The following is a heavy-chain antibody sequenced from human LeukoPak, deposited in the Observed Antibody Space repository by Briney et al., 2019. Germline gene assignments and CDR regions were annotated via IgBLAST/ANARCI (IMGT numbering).Heavy chain of an antibody. Sequence: ASVKVSCKASGYPFTDYYMHWVRQAPGQGLEWMGWTNANSGDTNYAQKFQGSVTPTRDKSISTAYMELSWLRSDDTAVYYCARDLSYYGSGSYYFDYWGQGTLVTVSS. CDR3: ARDLSYYGSGSYYFDY. D-gene: IGHD3-10*01. CDR2: TNANSGDT. V-gene: IGHV1-2*02. J-gene: IGHJ4*02. CDR1: GYPFTDYY.